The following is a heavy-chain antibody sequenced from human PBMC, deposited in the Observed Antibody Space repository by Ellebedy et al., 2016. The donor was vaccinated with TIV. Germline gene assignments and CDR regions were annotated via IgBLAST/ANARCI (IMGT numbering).Heavy chain of an antibody. V-gene: IGHV1-24*01. D-gene: IGHD3-9*01. Sequence: ASVKVSXXASGYTFTSYGISWVRQAPGKGLEWMGGFDPEDGETIYAQKFQGRVTMTEDTSTDTAYMELSSLRSEDTAVYYCATEPYDILTIYFFVWGQGTLVTVSS. CDR3: ATEPYDILTIYFFV. J-gene: IGHJ4*02. CDR2: FDPEDGET. CDR1: GYTFTSYG.